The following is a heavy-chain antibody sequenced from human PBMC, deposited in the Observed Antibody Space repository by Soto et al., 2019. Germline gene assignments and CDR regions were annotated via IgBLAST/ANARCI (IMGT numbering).Heavy chain of an antibody. D-gene: IGHD5-12*01. CDR1: GFTFSSYS. Sequence: GGSLRLSCEVSGFTFSSYSMNWVRQAPGKGLEWVSYISSDSSSLYYADSVKGRFTISRDNAKNSLYLQMNSLRAEDTAVYFCAKERARATMTPNRYGLDVWGQGTTVTVSS. J-gene: IGHJ6*02. CDR3: AKERARATMTPNRYGLDV. V-gene: IGHV3-48*01. CDR2: ISSDSSSL.